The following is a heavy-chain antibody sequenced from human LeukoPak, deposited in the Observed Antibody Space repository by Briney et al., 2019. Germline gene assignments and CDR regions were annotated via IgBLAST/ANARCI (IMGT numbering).Heavy chain of an antibody. CDR2: IYYSGDT. CDR1: GGSISNHH. J-gene: IGHJ5*02. CDR3: ARKDGDL. Sequence: SETLSLTCTVSGGSISNHHWSWIRQSPGKGLEWIGYIYYSGDTNYNPSLKSRLTISLDTSKNQVSLRLSSVTAADTAVYHCARKDGDLWGQGTLVTVSS. V-gene: IGHV4-59*08.